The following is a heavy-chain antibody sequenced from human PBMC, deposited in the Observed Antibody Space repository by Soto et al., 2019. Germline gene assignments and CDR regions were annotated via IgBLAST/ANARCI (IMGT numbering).Heavy chain of an antibody. J-gene: IGHJ4*02. V-gene: IGHV5-51*01. Sequence: GESLKISCKGSGYSFTSYWIGWVRQMPGKGLEWMGIIYPCDSDTRYSQSFQGQVTISADKSISTAYLKWSSLKASDTAMYYCARHDGRRYDILTGYYNEPYPDYWGQGTLVTVSS. CDR2: IYPCDSDT. CDR1: GYSFTSYW. D-gene: IGHD3-9*01. CDR3: ARHDGRRYDILTGYYNEPYPDY.